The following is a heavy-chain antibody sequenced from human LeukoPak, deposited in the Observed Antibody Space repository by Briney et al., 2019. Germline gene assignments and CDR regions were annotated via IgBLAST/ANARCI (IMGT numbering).Heavy chain of an antibody. CDR3: ARVPHRYGDYGGVDY. V-gene: IGHV1-69*13. D-gene: IGHD4-17*01. Sequence: SVKVSCKASGGTFSSYAISWVRQAPGQGLEWMGGTIPIFGTANYAQKFQGRVTITADESTSTAYMELSSLRSEDTAVYYCARVPHRYGDYGGVDYWGQGTLVTVSS. CDR1: GGTFSSYA. J-gene: IGHJ4*02. CDR2: TIPIFGTA.